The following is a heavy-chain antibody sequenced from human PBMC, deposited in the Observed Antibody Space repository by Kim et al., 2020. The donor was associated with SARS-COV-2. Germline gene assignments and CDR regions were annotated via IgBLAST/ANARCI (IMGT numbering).Heavy chain of an antibody. D-gene: IGHD3-10*01. CDR1: GYTFTSYA. J-gene: IGHJ6*03. V-gene: IGHV7-4-1*02. Sequence: ASVKVSCKASGYTFTSYAMNWVRQAPGQGLEWMGWINTNTGNPTYAQGFTGRFVFSLDTSVSTAYLQISSLKAEDTAVYYCARDYHGGVQGVYYYYYYMDVWGKGTTVTVSS. CDR3: ARDYHGGVQGVYYYYYYMDV. CDR2: INTNTGNP.